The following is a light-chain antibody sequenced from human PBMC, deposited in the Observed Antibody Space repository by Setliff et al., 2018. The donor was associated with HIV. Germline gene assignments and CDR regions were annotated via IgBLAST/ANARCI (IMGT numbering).Light chain of an antibody. V-gene: IGLV7-46*01. Sequence: QAVVTQEPSLTVSPGGTVTLTCASSTGAGTSSHYRYWFQKKPGRAPRTLIYATSDKQFGTPARFSGSLLGGKAALTLSGAQPEDEADYYCLLSYSGVRVFGGGTKVTVL. J-gene: IGLJ3*02. CDR1: TGAGTSSHY. CDR2: ATS. CDR3: LLSYSGVRV.